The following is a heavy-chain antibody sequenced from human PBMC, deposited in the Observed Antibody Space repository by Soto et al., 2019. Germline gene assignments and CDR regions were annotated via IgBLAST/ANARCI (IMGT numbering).Heavy chain of an antibody. J-gene: IGHJ3*02. V-gene: IGHV3-48*03. Sequence: GGSLRLSCAAYGFTFSSYEMNWVRQAQGKGLEWVLYISSIGSTIYYADFVKGRFTISRDNAKNSLFLQMNSLRAEDTAVYYFAREFGVLYYYDSSGLNAFDIWGQGTMVTVSS. CDR2: ISSIGSTI. CDR3: AREFGVLYYYDSSGLNAFDI. D-gene: IGHD3-22*01. CDR1: GFTFSSYE.